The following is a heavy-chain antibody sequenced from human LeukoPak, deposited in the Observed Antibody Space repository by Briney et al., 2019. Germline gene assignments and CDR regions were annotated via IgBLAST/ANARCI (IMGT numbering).Heavy chain of an antibody. CDR1: GFTFSSYS. CDR3: ARGGGDCSGGSCYSPYNWFDP. Sequence: GGSLRPSCAASGFTFSSYSMNWVRQAPGKGLEWVSSISSSSSYIYYADSVKGRFTISRDNAKNSLYLQMNSLRAEDTAVYYCARGGGDCSGGSCYSPYNWFDPWGQGTLVTVSS. D-gene: IGHD2-15*01. J-gene: IGHJ5*02. CDR2: ISSSSSYI. V-gene: IGHV3-21*01.